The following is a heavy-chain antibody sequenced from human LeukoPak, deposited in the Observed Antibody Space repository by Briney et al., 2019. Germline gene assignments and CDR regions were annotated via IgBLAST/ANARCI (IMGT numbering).Heavy chain of an antibody. D-gene: IGHD3-10*02. CDR2: ISSSSSYI. CDR3: AELGITMIGGV. J-gene: IGHJ6*04. CDR1: GFTFSSYS. Sequence: GGSLRLSRAASGFTFSSYSMNWVHQAPGKGLEWVSSISSSSSYIYYADSVKGRFTISRDNAKNSLYLQMNSLRAEDTAVYYCAELGITMIGGVWGKGTTVTISS. V-gene: IGHV3-21*01.